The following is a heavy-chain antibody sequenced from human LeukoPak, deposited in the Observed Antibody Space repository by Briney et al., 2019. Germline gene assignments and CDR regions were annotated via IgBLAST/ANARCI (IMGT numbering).Heavy chain of an antibody. V-gene: IGHV3-23*01. CDR2: ISGSGGVT. CDR1: GFTFSNYA. Sequence: PGGSLRLSCAASGFTFSNYAMNWVRQAPGKGLEWVSVISGSGGVTFYADSMKGRFTISRDNTKNTLYLQMNSLRAEDTAVYYCANLIIAAAGYEYFQHWGQGTLVTVSS. CDR3: ANLIIAAAGYEYFQH. J-gene: IGHJ1*01. D-gene: IGHD6-13*01.